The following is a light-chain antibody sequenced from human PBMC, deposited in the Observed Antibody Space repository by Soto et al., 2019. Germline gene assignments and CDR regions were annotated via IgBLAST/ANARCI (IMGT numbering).Light chain of an antibody. CDR1: SSNIGAGYD. V-gene: IGLV1-40*01. CDR2: GNR. CDR3: QSYDSSLSAVV. J-gene: IGLJ2*01. Sequence: QAVVTQPPSMSGAPGQRVIISCTGSSSNIGAGYDVHWYQQLPGTAPKLLIYGNRYRPSGVPDRFSGSKSATSASLAITGLQADDEADYYCQSYDSSLSAVVFGGGTQLTVL.